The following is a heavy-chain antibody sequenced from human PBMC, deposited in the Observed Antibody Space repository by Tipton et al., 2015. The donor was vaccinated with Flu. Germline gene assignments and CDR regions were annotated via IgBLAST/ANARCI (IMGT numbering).Heavy chain of an antibody. CDR1: GFTFSSYS. D-gene: IGHD2-2*01. CDR2: ISKNSDYI. J-gene: IGHJ3*02. Sequence: SLRLSCTASGFTFSSYSMNWVRQAPGKGLEWVSTISKNSDYIYHADSVKGRFAISRDNTKNSLHLQMNSLRGEDTAVYYCTRDLSFGMPRGFDIWGQGTVVTVSS. V-gene: IGHV3-21*06. CDR3: TRDLSFGMPRGFDI.